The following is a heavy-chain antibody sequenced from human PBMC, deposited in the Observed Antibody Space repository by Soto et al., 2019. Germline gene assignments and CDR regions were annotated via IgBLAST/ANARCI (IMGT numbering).Heavy chain of an antibody. D-gene: IGHD3-10*01. CDR2: IYPGDSDT. V-gene: IGHV5-51*01. J-gene: IGHJ4*02. CDR1: GYNFIIYW. Sequence: GESLKISCHGSGYNFIIYWIGWVRQMPGKGPEWMGTIYPGDSDTTYSPSFQGQVTISVDRSISTAYLQWSSLKASDTAIYYCARPAYYDSGSYYFDYWGQGTLVTVSS. CDR3: ARPAYYDSGSYYFDY.